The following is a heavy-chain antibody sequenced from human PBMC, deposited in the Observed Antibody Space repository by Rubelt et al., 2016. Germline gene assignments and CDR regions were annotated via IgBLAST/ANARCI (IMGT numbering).Heavy chain of an antibody. V-gene: IGHV3-48*04. J-gene: IGHJ4*02. Sequence: GGFLRLSCAASGFTFSSYGMSWVRQAPGKGLEWVSYISSSGSTIYYADSVKGRFTISRDNAKNSLYLQMNSLRAEDTAVYYCASGLVAGTRDPEDYWGQGTLVTVSS. D-gene: IGHD6-19*01. CDR1: GFTFSSYG. CDR2: ISSSGSTI. CDR3: ASGLVAGTRDPEDY.